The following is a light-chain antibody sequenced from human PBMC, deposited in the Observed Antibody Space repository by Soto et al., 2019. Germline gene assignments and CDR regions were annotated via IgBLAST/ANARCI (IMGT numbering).Light chain of an antibody. CDR3: QSFWV. Sequence: QSVLTQPPSVSGAPGQRVTISWTGSNSNIGAGFDVHWYQQFPGTAPKLLIYRNNQRPSGVPDRFSGSKSGTSASLAITGLQAEDEADYYCQSFWVFGGGTKLTVL. CDR2: RNN. V-gene: IGLV1-40*01. CDR1: NSNIGAGFD. J-gene: IGLJ2*01.